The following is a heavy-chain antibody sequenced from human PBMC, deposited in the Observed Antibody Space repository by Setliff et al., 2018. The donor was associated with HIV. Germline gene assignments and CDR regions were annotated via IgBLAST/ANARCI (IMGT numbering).Heavy chain of an antibody. J-gene: IGHJ5*02. Sequence: SCTVSGGSISSGNYYWSWIRQHPGKGLEWIGYIYYSGSTYYNPSLKSRVTMSVDTSKNQFSLKLSSVTAADMAVYYCAREGARHYGSGRYHSWFDPWGQGTQVTVSS. D-gene: IGHD3-10*01. CDR2: IYYSGST. V-gene: IGHV4-31*03. CDR1: GGSISSGNYY. CDR3: AREGARHYGSGRYHSWFDP.